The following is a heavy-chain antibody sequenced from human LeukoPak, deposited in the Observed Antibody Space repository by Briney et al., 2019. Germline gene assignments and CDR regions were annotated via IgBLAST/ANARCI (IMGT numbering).Heavy chain of an antibody. V-gene: IGHV4-4*07. CDR1: GGSISSYY. Sequence: SETLSLTCTVSGGSISSYYWSWIRQPAGKGLEWIGRIYTSGSTNYNPSLKSRVTMSVDTSKNQFSLKLSSVTAADTAVYYCARDTYYYDSSGYYRLAYWGQGTLVTVSS. CDR3: ARDTYYYDSSGYYRLAY. CDR2: IYTSGST. D-gene: IGHD3-22*01. J-gene: IGHJ4*02.